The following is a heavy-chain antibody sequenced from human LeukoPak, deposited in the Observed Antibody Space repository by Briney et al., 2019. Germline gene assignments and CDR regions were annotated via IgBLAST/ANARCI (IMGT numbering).Heavy chain of an antibody. CDR1: GFTFSSYA. J-gene: IGHJ4*02. V-gene: IGHV3-23*01. Sequence: GGSLRLSCAASGFTFSSYAMSWVRQAPGKGLEWVSAISGSGGRTYYADSVKGRFTISRDNSKNTLYLQMNSLRAEDTAVYYCAKDHERGTARNLGYWGQGTLVTVSS. CDR3: AKDHERGTARNLGY. CDR2: ISGSGGRT. D-gene: IGHD5-18*01.